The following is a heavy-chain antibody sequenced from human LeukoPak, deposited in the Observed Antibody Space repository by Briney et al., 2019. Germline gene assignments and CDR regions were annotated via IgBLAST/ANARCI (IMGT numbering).Heavy chain of an antibody. V-gene: IGHV3-21*01. CDR1: GFTFSIYS. Sequence: GGSLRLSCAASGFTFSIYSMNWVRQAPGKGLEWVSSIDSSSYNIYYADSVKGRFTISRDNAQSSVFLQMNSLRAEDTAVYYCARDLAYYYDRNYAWGQGTLVTVSS. CDR2: IDSSSYNI. CDR3: ARDLAYYYDRNYA. J-gene: IGHJ5*02. D-gene: IGHD3-22*01.